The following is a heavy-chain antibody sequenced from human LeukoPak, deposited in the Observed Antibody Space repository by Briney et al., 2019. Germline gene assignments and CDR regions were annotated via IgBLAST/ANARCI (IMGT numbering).Heavy chain of an antibody. CDR3: ARVRGRSSSFRTSRTLIDY. J-gene: IGHJ4*02. CDR2: INAYNGNK. D-gene: IGHD6-13*01. V-gene: IGHV1-18*01. Sequence: ASVKVSRKASGYTFTSYGISWVRQPPGQELEWMGWINAYNGNKHYAQKLQGRVTMTTDTSTSTAYMELRSLRSDDTAVYYCARVRGRSSSFRTSRTLIDYWGQGTLVTVSS. CDR1: GYTFTSYG.